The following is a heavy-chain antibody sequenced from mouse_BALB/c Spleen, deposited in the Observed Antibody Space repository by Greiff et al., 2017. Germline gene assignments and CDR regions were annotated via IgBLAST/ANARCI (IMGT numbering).Heavy chain of an antibody. CDR3: ARGGTTVYYFDY. V-gene: IGHV1-9*01. D-gene: IGHD1-1*01. J-gene: IGHJ2*01. CDR2: ILPGSGST. CDR1: GYTFSSYW. Sequence: VQLQQSGAELMKPGASVKISCKATGYTFSSYWIEWVKQRPGHGLEWIGEILPGSGSTNYNEKFKGKATFTADTSSNTAYMQLSSLTSEDSAVYYCARGGTTVYYFDYWGQGTTLTVSS.